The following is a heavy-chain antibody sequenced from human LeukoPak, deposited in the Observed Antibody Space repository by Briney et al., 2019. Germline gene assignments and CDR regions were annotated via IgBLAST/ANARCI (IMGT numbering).Heavy chain of an antibody. J-gene: IGHJ4*02. CDR1: GYTFTGHY. D-gene: IGHD6-19*01. CDR2: LNPYSGGT. CDR3: ARALTRYSTAWYGY. V-gene: IGHV1-2*02. Sequence: ASVKVSCKASGYTFTGHYIHWVRQAPGQGLEWMGWLNPYSGGTNYAQKFQGRVTLTRDTSITTAYMDLSSLTSDDTALYYCARALTRYSTAWYGYWGQGTLVTVSS.